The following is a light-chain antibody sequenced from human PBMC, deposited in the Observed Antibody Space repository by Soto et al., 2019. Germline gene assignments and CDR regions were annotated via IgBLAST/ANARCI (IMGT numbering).Light chain of an antibody. CDR1: QSISSW. CDR3: QQYNSYPYT. J-gene: IGKJ2*01. Sequence: DIPMTQSPSTLSASVGDRVTITCRASQSISSWLAWYQQKPGKAPKLLIYKGSSLESGVPSRFSGSGSGTEFTLTISSLQPDDFATYYCQQYNSYPYTFGQGTKLEIK. CDR2: KGS. V-gene: IGKV1-5*03.